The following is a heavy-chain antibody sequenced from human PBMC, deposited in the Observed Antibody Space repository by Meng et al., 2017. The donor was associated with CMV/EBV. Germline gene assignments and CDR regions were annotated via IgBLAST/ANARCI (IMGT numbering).Heavy chain of an antibody. J-gene: IGHJ5*01. V-gene: IGHV1-69*05. CDR1: GGTFSSYA. Sequence: SVKVSCKASGGTFSSYAISWVRQAPGQGLEWMGGIIPIFGTANYARKFQGRVTITTDESTSTAYMELSSLRSEDTAVYYCARGNDYSLNGWFGYWGQGTLVTVSS. D-gene: IGHD4-11*01. CDR3: ARGNDYSLNGWFGY. CDR2: IIPIFGTA.